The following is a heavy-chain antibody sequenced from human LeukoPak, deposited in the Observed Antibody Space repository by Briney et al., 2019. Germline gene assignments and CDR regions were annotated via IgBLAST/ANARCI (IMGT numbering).Heavy chain of an antibody. CDR1: GFTFIGYA. D-gene: IGHD1-1*01. CDR3: AKGTYDALDY. J-gene: IGHJ4*02. Sequence: GGSLRLSCAASGFTFIGYAMHWVRQAPGKGLEWVAVISNDGSTKYYADSVKGRFTISRDNSENTLFLLGSSLRAEDTAVYCCAKGTYDALDYWGQGTLVTVSS. V-gene: IGHV3-30*18. CDR2: ISNDGSTK.